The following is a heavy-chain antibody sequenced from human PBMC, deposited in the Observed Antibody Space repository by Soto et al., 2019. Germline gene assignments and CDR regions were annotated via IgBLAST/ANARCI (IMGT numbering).Heavy chain of an antibody. CDR1: GFPFISYA. CDR3: ARYIPGVRYYGMDV. V-gene: IGHV3-23*01. J-gene: IGHJ6*02. Sequence: PGGSLRLSCASSGFPFISYAMKWVRQAPGKGLEWVSLIGESGTPTYYADSVKGRFTISRDNSGNTLFLEMYSLRAEDTAVYYCARYIPGVRYYGMDVWGQGTTVTVSS. CDR2: IGESGTPT. D-gene: IGHD2-2*01.